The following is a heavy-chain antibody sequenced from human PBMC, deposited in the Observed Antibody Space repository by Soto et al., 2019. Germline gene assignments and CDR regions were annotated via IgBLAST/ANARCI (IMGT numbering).Heavy chain of an antibody. V-gene: IGHV1-69*01. CDR1: GGIFNTYA. CDR3: ARDRDYYGSGNYYNRIDF. CDR2: IIPIFGTP. D-gene: IGHD3-10*01. Sequence: QVQPVQSGPEEKEPGSSVKLTCKVSGGIFNTYAISWLRQAPGQGLEWLGGIIPIFGTPNYAQRFHGRVTITADESTSTAYMELSRRTSDDPTVYYCARDRDYYGSGNYYNRIDFWGQGSLVSVSS. J-gene: IGHJ4*02.